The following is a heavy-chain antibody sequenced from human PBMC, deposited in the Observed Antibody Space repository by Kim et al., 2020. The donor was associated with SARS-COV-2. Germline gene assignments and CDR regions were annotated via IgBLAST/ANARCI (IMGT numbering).Heavy chain of an antibody. CDR2: IWYDGSNK. CDR1: GFTFSSYG. Sequence: GGSLRLSCAASGFTFSSYGMHWVRQAPGKGLEWVAVIWYDGSNKYYADSVKGRFTISRDNSKNTLYLQMNSLRAEDTAVYYCARDSGYSYGFDYWGQGTLVTVSS. V-gene: IGHV3-33*08. CDR3: ARDSGYSYGFDY. J-gene: IGHJ4*02. D-gene: IGHD5-18*01.